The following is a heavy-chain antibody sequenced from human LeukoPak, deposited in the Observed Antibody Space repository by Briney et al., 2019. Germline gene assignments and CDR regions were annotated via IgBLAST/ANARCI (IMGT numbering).Heavy chain of an antibody. CDR1: GFTFSNFY. CDR3: ARVAYYDILTGYYGGYFDY. Sequence: GGSLRLSCAASGFTFSNFYMSWIRQAPGKGLEWVSHISSSGTTIYYADSVKGRFTISRDNAKNSLYLQMNSLRAEDTAVYYCARVAYYDILTGYYGGYFDYWGQGTLVTVSS. D-gene: IGHD3-9*01. V-gene: IGHV3-11*04. J-gene: IGHJ4*02. CDR2: ISSSGTTI.